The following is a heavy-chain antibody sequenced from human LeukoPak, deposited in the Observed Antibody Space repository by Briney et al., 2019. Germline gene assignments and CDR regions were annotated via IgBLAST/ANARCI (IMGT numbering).Heavy chain of an antibody. Sequence: GGSLRLSCAASGFMSTKYAMNWVRQAPGKGLEWVSLLIGSSGSTDYADSVKGRFTMSRDISKNTLSLQMNSLRAEDTAIYYCAKGAYDYIEIAYFDSWGQGTLVTVSS. J-gene: IGHJ4*02. CDR2: LIGSSGST. D-gene: IGHD5-12*01. V-gene: IGHV3-23*01. CDR1: GFMSTKYA. CDR3: AKGAYDYIEIAYFDS.